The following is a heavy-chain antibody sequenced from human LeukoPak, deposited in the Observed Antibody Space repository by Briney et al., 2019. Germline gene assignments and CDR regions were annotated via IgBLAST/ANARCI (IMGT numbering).Heavy chain of an antibody. CDR3: ARDSPTVTTNWFDP. CDR2: ISANNGAT. J-gene: IGHJ5*02. CDR1: GFTFTSYG. V-gene: IGHV1-18*01. Sequence: GASVKVSCKASGFTFTSYGFNWVRQAPGHGLEWMGWISANNGATNYAQNLQGRVTLTTDTSTSTVYMEVRSLRSDDTAVYYCARDSPTVTTNWFDPWGQGTLVTVSS. D-gene: IGHD4-17*01.